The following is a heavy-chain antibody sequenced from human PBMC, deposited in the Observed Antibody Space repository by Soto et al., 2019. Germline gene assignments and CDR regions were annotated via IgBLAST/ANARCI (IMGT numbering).Heavy chain of an antibody. V-gene: IGHV1-69*02. CDR2: IIPILGIA. CDR3: ERPGSGSSSAYYMDV. D-gene: IGHD3-10*01. J-gene: IGHJ6*03. Sequence: GASVKVSCKASGGTFSSYTISWVRQAPGQGLEWMGRIIPILGIANYAQKFQGRVTITADKSTSTAYMELSSLRSEDTAVYYCERPGSGSSSAYYMDVWGKGTTVTVSS. CDR1: GGTFSSYT.